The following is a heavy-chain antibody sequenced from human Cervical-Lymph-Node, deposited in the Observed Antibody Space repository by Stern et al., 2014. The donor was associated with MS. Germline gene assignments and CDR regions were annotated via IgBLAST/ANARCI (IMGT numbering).Heavy chain of an antibody. J-gene: IGHJ5*02. Sequence: QLVQSGAEVKKPGSSMNVSCKTSGGTFSSSYAITWMRHAPGHGLEWMGRIIPILGLANYAQKFQGRVIITADKSTSTTYMELSSLRSEDTAVYYCARGVVSNRAAATLHNLFDPWGQGTLVTVSS. D-gene: IGHD2-15*01. V-gene: IGHV1-69*09. CDR1: GGTFSSSYA. CDR3: ARGVVSNRAAATLHNLFDP. CDR2: IIPILGLA.